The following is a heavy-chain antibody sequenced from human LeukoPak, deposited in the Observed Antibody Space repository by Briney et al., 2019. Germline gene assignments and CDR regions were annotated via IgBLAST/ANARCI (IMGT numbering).Heavy chain of an antibody. CDR3: ARVRYCSGGSCRRRANWFDP. J-gene: IGHJ5*02. V-gene: IGHV1-8*01. CDR1: GYTFTSYD. D-gene: IGHD2-15*01. Sequence: GASVKVSCKASGYTFTSYDINWVRQATGQGLEWMGWMNPNSGNTGYAQKFQSRVTMTRNTSISTAYMELSSLRSEDTAVYYCARVRYCSGGSCRRRANWFDPWGQGTLVTVSS. CDR2: MNPNSGNT.